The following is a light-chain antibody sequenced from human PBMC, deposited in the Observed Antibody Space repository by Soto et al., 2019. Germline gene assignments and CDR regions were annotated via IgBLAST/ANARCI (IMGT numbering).Light chain of an antibody. CDR1: QTVGKD. Sequence: IVLTQSPATLSLSPGERASLSCRASQTVGKDFAGYQVRPGQAPRLLIFDASTRATGVPPRFSGSRSGSDFALAISSLDLEDFGRYYFQQRSGWPFTFGGGT. CDR2: DAS. V-gene: IGKV3-11*01. J-gene: IGKJ4*01. CDR3: QQRSGWPFT.